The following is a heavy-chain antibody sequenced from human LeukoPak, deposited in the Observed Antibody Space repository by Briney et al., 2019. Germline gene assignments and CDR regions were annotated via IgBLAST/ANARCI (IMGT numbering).Heavy chain of an antibody. Sequence: ASVKVSCTVSGYTFTSYGISWVRQAPGQGLEWMGWISAYNGNTNYAQKLQGRVTMTTDTSTSTAYMELRSLRSDDTAVYYCARDCSGDCPYHYWGQGTLVTVSS. V-gene: IGHV1-18*01. CDR3: ARDCSGDCPYHY. CDR2: ISAYNGNT. J-gene: IGHJ4*02. CDR1: GYTFTSYG. D-gene: IGHD2-21*02.